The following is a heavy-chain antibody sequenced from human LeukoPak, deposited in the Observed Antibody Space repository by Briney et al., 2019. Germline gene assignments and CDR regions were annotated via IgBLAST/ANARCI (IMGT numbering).Heavy chain of an antibody. CDR1: GFTFSSYG. D-gene: IGHD3-10*01. Sequence: GGSLRLSCAASGFTFSSYGMHWVRQAPGKGLEWVAVIWYDGSNKYYADSVKGRFTISRDNSKNTLYLQMNSLRDEDTAVYYCARDPGYYGSGSYFDYWGQGTLVTVSS. CDR2: IWYDGSNK. J-gene: IGHJ4*02. CDR3: ARDPGYYGSGSYFDY. V-gene: IGHV3-33*01.